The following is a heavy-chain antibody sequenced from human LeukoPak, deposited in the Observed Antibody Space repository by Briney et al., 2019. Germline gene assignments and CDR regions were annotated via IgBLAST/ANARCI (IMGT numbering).Heavy chain of an antibody. J-gene: IGHJ4*02. CDR2: IKQDGSEK. Sequence: GGSLRLSCAASGFTFSSYWMNWVRQAPGKGLEWVANIKQDGSEKYYVDSVKGRFTISRDNAKKSLYLQMNSLRAEDTAVYYCARPRGCGSSRCNNFDYWGQGTLVTVSS. V-gene: IGHV3-7*01. CDR3: ARPRGCGSSRCNNFDY. D-gene: IGHD2-2*01. CDR1: GFTFSSYW.